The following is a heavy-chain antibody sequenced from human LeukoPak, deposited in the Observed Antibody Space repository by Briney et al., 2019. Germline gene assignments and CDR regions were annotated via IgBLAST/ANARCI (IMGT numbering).Heavy chain of an antibody. V-gene: IGHV1-2*02. CDR1: GYTFTEYY. CDR2: INPNSGDT. D-gene: IGHD1-26*01. J-gene: IGHJ4*02. CDR3: ATGAASYYGD. Sequence: ASVKVSCKTSGYTFTEYYIHWVRQAPGHGLEWMGWINPNSGDTNYAQKFQGRVTMARDTSINTVYMQLSRLRSDDTAVYYCATGAASYYGDWGQGTLVTVSS.